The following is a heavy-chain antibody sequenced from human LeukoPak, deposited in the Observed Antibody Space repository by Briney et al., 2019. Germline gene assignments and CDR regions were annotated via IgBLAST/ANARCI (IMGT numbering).Heavy chain of an antibody. CDR1: GYNFADYW. Sequence: GESLRISCQASGYNFADYWIGWVRQTPDKGLEWMGIIYPGDSDTKYNPSFQGRVTFSADKSNNTAYLQWSSLEASDTAMYYCGMSGDRVPLQDDVFDVWGQGTMVTVST. J-gene: IGHJ3*01. D-gene: IGHD1-26*01. V-gene: IGHV5-51*01. CDR3: GMSGDRVPLQDDVFDV. CDR2: IYPGDSDT.